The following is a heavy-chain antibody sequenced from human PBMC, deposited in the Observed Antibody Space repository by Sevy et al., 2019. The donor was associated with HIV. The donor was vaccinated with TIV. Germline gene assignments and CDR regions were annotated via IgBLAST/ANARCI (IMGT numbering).Heavy chain of an antibody. CDR2: INPDSGDT. Sequence: ASVKVSCKTSGYTFTDYYMHWVRQAPGHGLEWMGWINPDSGDTNYAQKFQGRVTMTRDTSISTAYMELYRLRSDDTAVSYCARVQYSSSSVFSLHYGMDVWGQGTTVTVSS. D-gene: IGHD6-6*01. CDR3: ARVQYSSSSVFSLHYGMDV. J-gene: IGHJ6*02. CDR1: GYTFTDYY. V-gene: IGHV1-2*02.